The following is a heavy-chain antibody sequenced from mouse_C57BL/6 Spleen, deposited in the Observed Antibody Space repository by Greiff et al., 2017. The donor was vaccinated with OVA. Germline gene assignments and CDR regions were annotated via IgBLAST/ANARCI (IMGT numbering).Heavy chain of an antibody. V-gene: IGHV1-81*01. D-gene: IGHD2-3*01. CDR1: GYTFTSYG. J-gene: IGHJ2*01. CDR2: IYPRSGNT. Sequence: VQLQQSGAELARPGASVKLSCKASGYTFTSYGISWVKQRTGPGLEWIGEIYPRSGNTYYNEKFKGKATLTAYKSSSTAYMELRSLTSEDSAVYFCARSRDGYYSDYWGQGTTLTVSS. CDR3: ARSRDGYYSDY.